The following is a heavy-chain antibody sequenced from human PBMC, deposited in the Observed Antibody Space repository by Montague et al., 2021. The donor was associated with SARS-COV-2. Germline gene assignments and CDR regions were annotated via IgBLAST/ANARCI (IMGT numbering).Heavy chain of an antibody. J-gene: IGHJ5*02. V-gene: IGHV4-4*07. CDR3: ARDVGVPLAPPYSWFDP. D-gene: IGHD2-2*01. Sequence: SETLSLTCSVSGGSISSYYWSWIRRPAGKGLEWIGRIYTSGSTNFNPSLKSRVTMSVDTSKNQFSLKLSSVTAADTAVYYCARDVGVPLAPPYSWFDPWGQGTLVTVSS. CDR1: GGSISSYY. CDR2: IYTSGST.